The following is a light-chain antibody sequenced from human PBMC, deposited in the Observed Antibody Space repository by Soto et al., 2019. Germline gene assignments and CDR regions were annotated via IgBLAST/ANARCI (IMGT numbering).Light chain of an antibody. J-gene: IGLJ1*01. CDR1: SSDVGGYDY. CDR3: SSYAGSNTYV. Sequence: QSVLTQPASVSGSPGQTITISCTGTSSDVGGYDYVSWYQQHPDKAPRFMIYEVTNRPSGVSHRFSGSKSGNTASLTISGLQAEDEADYYCSSYAGSNTYVFGPGTKVTVL. V-gene: IGLV2-14*01. CDR2: EVT.